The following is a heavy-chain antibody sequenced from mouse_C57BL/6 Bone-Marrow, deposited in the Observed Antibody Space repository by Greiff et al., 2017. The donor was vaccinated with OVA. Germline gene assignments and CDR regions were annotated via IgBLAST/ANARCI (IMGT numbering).Heavy chain of an antibody. V-gene: IGHV1-19*01. CDR3: VYDGPYYYAMDY. CDR2: INPYNGGT. CDR1: GYTFTDYY. J-gene: IGHJ4*01. D-gene: IGHD2-3*01. Sequence: VQLQQSGPVLVKPGASVKMSCKASGYTFTDYYMNWVKQSHGKSLEWIGVINPYNGGTSYNQKFKGKATLTVDKSSSTAYMELNSLTSEDSAVYYCVYDGPYYYAMDYWGQGTSVTVSS.